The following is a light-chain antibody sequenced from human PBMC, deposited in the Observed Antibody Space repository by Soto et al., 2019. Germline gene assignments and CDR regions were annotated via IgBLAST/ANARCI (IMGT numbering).Light chain of an antibody. V-gene: IGKV2-28*01. Sequence: DIVMTQSPLSLPVTPGEPACISCRSSQSLLHSNGYNYLDWYLQKPGQSPQLLIYLGSNRASGVPDRFSGSGSGTDFTLKISRVEAEDVGVYYCMQALQTPYTFGKGTKLEIK. CDR1: QSLLHSNGYNY. J-gene: IGKJ2*01. CDR2: LGS. CDR3: MQALQTPYT.